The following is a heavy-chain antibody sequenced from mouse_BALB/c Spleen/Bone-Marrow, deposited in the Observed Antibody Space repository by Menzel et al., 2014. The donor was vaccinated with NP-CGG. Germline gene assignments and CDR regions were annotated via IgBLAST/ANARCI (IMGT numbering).Heavy chain of an antibody. D-gene: IGHD2-4*01. Sequence: LLESGAELARPGASVKMSCKASGYTFTSYTIHWVKQRPGQGLEWIGYINPSSDYTNYNQKFKDKATLTADKSSSTAYMQLSSLTSEDSAVYCCAREGLRGWFVYWGQGTLVTVSA. V-gene: IGHV1-4*01. CDR1: GYTFTSYT. CDR2: INPSSDYT. J-gene: IGHJ3*01. CDR3: AREGLRGWFVY.